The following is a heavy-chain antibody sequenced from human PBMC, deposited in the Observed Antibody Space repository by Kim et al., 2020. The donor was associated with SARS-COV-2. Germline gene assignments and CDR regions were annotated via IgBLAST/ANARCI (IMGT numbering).Heavy chain of an antibody. V-gene: IGHV3-30-3*01. J-gene: IGHJ4*01. D-gene: IGHD2-2*02. Sequence: GGSLRLSCAASGFTFSSYAMHWVRQAPGKGLEWVAVISYDGSNKYYADSVKGRFTISRDNSKNTLYLQMNSLRAEDTAVYYCARGYCSSTSCYRFDYWG. CDR1: GFTFSSYA. CDR2: ISYDGSNK. CDR3: ARGYCSSTSCYRFDY.